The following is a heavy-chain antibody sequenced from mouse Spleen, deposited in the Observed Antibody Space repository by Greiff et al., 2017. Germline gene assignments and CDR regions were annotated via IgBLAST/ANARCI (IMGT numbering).Heavy chain of an antibody. CDR3: ARPELTGTFDY. CDR2: INPNNGGT. Sequence: VQLQRSGPELVKPGASVKISCKASGYTFTDYYMNWVKQSHGKSLEWIGDINPNNGGTSYNQKFKGKATLTVDKSSSTAYMELRSLTSEDSAVYYCARPELTGTFDYWGQGTTLTVSS. D-gene: IGHD4-1*01. V-gene: IGHV1-26*01. J-gene: IGHJ2*01. CDR1: GYTFTDYY.